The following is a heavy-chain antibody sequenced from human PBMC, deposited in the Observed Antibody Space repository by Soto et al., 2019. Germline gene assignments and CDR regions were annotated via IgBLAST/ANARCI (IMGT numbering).Heavy chain of an antibody. D-gene: IGHD3-10*01. V-gene: IGHV1-69*08. Sequence: QVQLVQSGAEVKKPGSSVKVSCKASGGTFSSYTISWVRQAPGQGLEWMGRIIPILGIANYAQKFKGRFTITADKSTNTAYMELSSLRSEDTAVYYCARDPHYYGSGSYSYWGQGTLVTVSS. CDR3: ARDPHYYGSGSYSY. CDR1: GGTFSSYT. J-gene: IGHJ4*02. CDR2: IIPILGIA.